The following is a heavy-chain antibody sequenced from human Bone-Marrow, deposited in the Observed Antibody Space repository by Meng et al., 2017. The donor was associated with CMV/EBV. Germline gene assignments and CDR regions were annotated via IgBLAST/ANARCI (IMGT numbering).Heavy chain of an antibody. D-gene: IGHD2-2*01. CDR1: GGTFSSYT. CDR2: IIPILGIA. J-gene: IGHJ6*01. Sequence: SVKVSCKASGGTFSSYTISWVRQAPGQGLEWMGRIIPILGIANYAQKFQGRVTITADKSTSTAYMELSSLRSEDTAVYYCARQQGDCSSTSCYLYYYYGMDVWGQGTTVTGSS. CDR3: ARQQGDCSSTSCYLYYYYGMDV. V-gene: IGHV1-69*02.